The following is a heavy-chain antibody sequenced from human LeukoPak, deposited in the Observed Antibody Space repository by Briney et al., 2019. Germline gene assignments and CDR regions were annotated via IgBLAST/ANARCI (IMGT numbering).Heavy chain of an antibody. CDR1: RFAFSSYS. CDR2: IAPSGGSI. Sequence: AGGSLRLSCTTFRFAFSSYSMNWVRQAPGKGLEWVSSIAPSGGSIFYADSVKGRFSISRDNAKNSLFLQMYSLGADDTAVYYCARLAGSRSPWYLDLWGRGTLVTVSS. CDR3: ARLAGSRSPWYLDL. D-gene: IGHD6-19*01. V-gene: IGHV3-21*04. J-gene: IGHJ2*01.